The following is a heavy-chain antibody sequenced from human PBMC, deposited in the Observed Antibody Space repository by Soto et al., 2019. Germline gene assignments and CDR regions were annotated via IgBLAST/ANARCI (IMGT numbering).Heavy chain of an antibody. CDR1: GGTFSSYA. CDR3: ARRPGDYGDPFDY. D-gene: IGHD4-17*01. V-gene: IGHV1-69*13. Sequence: SVKVSCKASGGTFSSYAISWVRQAPGQGLEWMGGIIPIFGTANYAQKFQGRVTITADESTSTAYMELSSLRSEDTAVYYCARRPGDYGDPFDYWGQGTLVTVSS. CDR2: IIPIFGTA. J-gene: IGHJ4*02.